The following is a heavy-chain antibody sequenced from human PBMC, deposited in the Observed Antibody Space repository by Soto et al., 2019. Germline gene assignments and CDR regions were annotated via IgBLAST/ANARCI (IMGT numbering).Heavy chain of an antibody. D-gene: IGHD3-22*01. Sequence: QMQLQESGPGLVKPSETLSLTCTVSGGSISSSSYYWGWMRQPPGQGLEWLGTIYSLGNTYYNPSLKSRVTISVDKSKSQLFLKLSSVTAPDTAVYDCARQIYDSSGYYYAYWGQGTLVTVSS. CDR3: ARQIYDSSGYYYAY. CDR2: IYSLGNT. J-gene: IGHJ4*02. CDR1: GGSISSSSYY. V-gene: IGHV4-39*01.